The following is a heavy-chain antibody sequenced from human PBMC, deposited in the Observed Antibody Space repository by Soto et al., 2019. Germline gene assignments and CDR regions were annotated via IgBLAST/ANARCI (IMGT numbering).Heavy chain of an antibody. Sequence: QLQLQESGPGLVKPSETLSFTCIVSGGSISSSNYYWAWVRQPPGKGLEWIGNIYYDGNTYYHPSFRSRLTVSVDTSKNQFSLKLGSLTAADTAIYDCASLKVPGNFDYWGEGTLVTVSS. J-gene: IGHJ4*02. CDR2: IYYDGNT. V-gene: IGHV4-39*01. CDR1: GGSISSSNYY. CDR3: ASLKVPGNFDY.